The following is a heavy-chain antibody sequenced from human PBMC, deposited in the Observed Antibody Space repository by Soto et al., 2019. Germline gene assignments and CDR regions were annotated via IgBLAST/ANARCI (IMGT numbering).Heavy chain of an antibody. CDR2: ISSSSSYI. D-gene: IGHD5-18*01. J-gene: IGHJ6*02. CDR3: AGGGFGEYSYGHTSYYYYGMDV. V-gene: IGHV3-21*01. Sequence: GPLRVSGAASVFTFSSYSMNWVRQAPGKGLEWVSSISSSSSYIYYADSVKGRFTISRDNAKNSLYLQMNSLRAEDTAVYYCAGGGFGEYSYGHTSYYYYGMDVWGQGTTVTVSS. CDR1: VFTFSSYS.